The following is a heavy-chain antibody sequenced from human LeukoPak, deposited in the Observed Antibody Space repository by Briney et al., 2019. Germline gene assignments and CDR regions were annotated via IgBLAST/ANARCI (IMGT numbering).Heavy chain of an antibody. Sequence: GGSLRLSCVASGFTFNNYAMAWVRQAPEKGLEWVSSITDSGLNTYYADSVKGRITISRDNSKNTLYLQMNSLRAEDTAVYYCAKRSRGNYDSWGQGTLVTVSS. CDR2: ITDSGLNT. CDR1: GFTFNNYA. D-gene: IGHD1-26*01. CDR3: AKRSRGNYDS. J-gene: IGHJ5*01. V-gene: IGHV3-23*01.